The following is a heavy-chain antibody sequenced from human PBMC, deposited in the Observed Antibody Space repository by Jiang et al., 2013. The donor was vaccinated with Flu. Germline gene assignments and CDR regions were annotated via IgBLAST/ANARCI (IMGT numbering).Heavy chain of an antibody. CDR3: VRVYSFPGTWFDP. V-gene: IGHV5-51*01. CDR1: GYSFTNYW. J-gene: IGHJ5*02. D-gene: IGHD2-8*01. Sequence: SCKGSGYSFTNYWIGWVRQMPGKGLEYMGIIYPRDSDTRYSPSFQGLVTISADKSISTAYVQWNRLEASDTAMYYCVRVYSFPGTWFDPWGQGTLVTVSS. CDR2: IYPRDSDT.